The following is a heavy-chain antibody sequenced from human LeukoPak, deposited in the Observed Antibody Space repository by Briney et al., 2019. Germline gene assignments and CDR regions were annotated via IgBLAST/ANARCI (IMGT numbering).Heavy chain of an antibody. CDR3: ARPSSGWGPGTNLDY. CDR2: INSDGSST. D-gene: IGHD6-19*01. Sequence: GGSLRLSCAASGFTFSSYWMHWVRQAPGKGLVWVSRINSDGSSTSYADSVKGRFTISRDNAKNTLYLQMNSLRAEDTAVYYCARPSSGWGPGTNLDYWGQGTLVTVSS. CDR1: GFTFSSYW. V-gene: IGHV3-74*01. J-gene: IGHJ4*02.